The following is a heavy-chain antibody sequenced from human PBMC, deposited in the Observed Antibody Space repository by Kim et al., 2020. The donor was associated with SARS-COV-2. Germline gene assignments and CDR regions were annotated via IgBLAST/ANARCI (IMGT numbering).Heavy chain of an antibody. J-gene: IGHJ4*02. D-gene: IGHD3-10*01. Sequence: SGRGYADSVKGRFTISRDNAKNSVFLQMSSLKAEDTAVYYCAREGPGGFDYWGQGALVTVST. V-gene: IGHV3-7*03. CDR2: SGR. CDR3: AREGPGGFDY.